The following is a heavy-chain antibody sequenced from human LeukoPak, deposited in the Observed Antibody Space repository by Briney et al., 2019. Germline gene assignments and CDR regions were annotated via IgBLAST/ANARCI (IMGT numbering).Heavy chain of an antibody. V-gene: IGHV3-23*01. CDR1: GFTFSSYD. CDR2: ISGSGGST. J-gene: IGHJ4*02. CDR3: AKHQPGIQLWLKGLDY. D-gene: IGHD5-18*01. Sequence: GGSLRLSCAASGFTFSSYDMHWVRQAPGKGLEWVSAISGSGGSTYYADSVKGRFTISRDNSKNTLYLQMNSLRAEDTAVYYCAKHQPGIQLWLKGLDYWGQGTLVTVSS.